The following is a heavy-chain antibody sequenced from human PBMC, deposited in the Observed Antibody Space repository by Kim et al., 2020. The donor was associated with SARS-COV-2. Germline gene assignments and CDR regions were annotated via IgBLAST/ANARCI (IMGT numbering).Heavy chain of an antibody. J-gene: IGHJ4*02. D-gene: IGHD2-2*02. CDR1: GFTYSTYG. V-gene: IGHV3-30*18. CDR3: AKEGDCVSINCYKSFFES. CDR2: ISYKGIVQ. Sequence: GGSLRLSCGASGFTYSTYGMHWVRQAPGKGLEWVAVISYKGIVQHYADSLQGRFTISRDKSKNTLYLQMNSLRVEDTAVYYCAKEGDCVSINCYKSFFESWGQGTLVTVSS.